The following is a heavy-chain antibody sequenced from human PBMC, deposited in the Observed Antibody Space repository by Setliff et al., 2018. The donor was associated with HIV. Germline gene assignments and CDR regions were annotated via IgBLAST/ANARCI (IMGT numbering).Heavy chain of an antibody. D-gene: IGHD3-22*01. J-gene: IGHJ4*02. Sequence: GSLRLSCTASGFTFGDYAMSWVRQPPGKGLEWIGEINHSGSTNYSPSLKSRVTISVDTSKNQFSLKLSSVTAADTAVYYCARHMLYDSSGYTHAYFDYWGQGTLVTVSS. CDR1: GFTFGDYA. CDR3: ARHMLYDSSGYTHAYFDY. CDR2: INHSGST. V-gene: IGHV4-34*01.